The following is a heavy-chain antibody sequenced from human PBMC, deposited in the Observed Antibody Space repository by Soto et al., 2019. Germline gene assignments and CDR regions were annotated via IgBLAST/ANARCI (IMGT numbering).Heavy chain of an antibody. CDR3: ARAWKDQLLYGVDDYFYGMDV. Sequence: QVQLVQSGAEVKKPGASVKVSFKASGYTFTSYDINWVRQATGQGLEWMGWMNPNSGNTGYAQKCQGRGSRTRNTSQSPAYLGLSRLRSEDTAVYYCARAWKDQLLYGVDDYFYGMDVWGLGTPVTVSS. CDR2: MNPNSGNT. D-gene: IGHD2-2*02. J-gene: IGHJ6*02. CDR1: GYTFTSYD. V-gene: IGHV1-8*01.